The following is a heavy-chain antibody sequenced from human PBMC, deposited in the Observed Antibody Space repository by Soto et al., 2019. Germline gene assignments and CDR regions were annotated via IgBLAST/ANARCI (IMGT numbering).Heavy chain of an antibody. CDR1: GGIFGSHG. V-gene: IGHV1-69*01. CDR2: FIPIFRTL. D-gene: IGHD3-22*01. Sequence: QVQLIQSEAEVKKPGSSVRVSCTASGGIFGSHGFSWVRQAPGQRLEWVGGFIPIFRTLTYTEKFQARVRIAADESKNTVYLDLSSLTSEDTAVYYCVRDRRIYYSDPHDEVVASEYEVWGQGTMVSVSS. J-gene: IGHJ3*01. CDR3: VRDRRIYYSDPHDEVVASEYEV.